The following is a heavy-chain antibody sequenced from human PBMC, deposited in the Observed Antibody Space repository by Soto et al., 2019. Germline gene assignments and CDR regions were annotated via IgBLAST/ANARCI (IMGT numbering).Heavy chain of an antibody. D-gene: IGHD6-6*01. V-gene: IGHV4-31*03. CDR2: MYYTGST. Sequence: QVQLQESGPGLVAPSQTLSLTCTVSGGSISSGNYYWTWIRQHPGQGLEWIGYMYYTGSTYYNPSLKSRVTRPLDTSKNQSNLKLSSGTAADTAVYYWARVVTRKRFDPLGQGPLVHVSS. CDR3: ARVVTRKRFDP. CDR1: GGSISSGNYY. J-gene: IGHJ5*02.